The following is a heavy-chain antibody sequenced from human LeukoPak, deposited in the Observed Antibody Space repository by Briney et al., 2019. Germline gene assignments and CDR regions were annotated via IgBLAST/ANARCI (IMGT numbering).Heavy chain of an antibody. Sequence: ASVKVSCKASGYTFTSYDINWVRQATGQGLEWMGWMNPNSGNTGYAQKFQGRVTMTRNTSISTAYMELSSLRSEDTAVYYCASPSGSYYYFDYWGQETLVTASS. CDR2: MNPNSGNT. D-gene: IGHD1-26*01. J-gene: IGHJ4*02. CDR3: ASPSGSYYYFDY. CDR1: GYTFTSYD. V-gene: IGHV1-8*01.